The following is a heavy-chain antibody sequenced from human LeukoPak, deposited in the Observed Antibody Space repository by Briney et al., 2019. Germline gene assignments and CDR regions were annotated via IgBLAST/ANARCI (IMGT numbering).Heavy chain of an antibody. CDR2: IYHSGST. Sequence: SETLSLTCAVSGYSISSGYYWGWIRQSPGKGLQWIGTIYHSGSTYYNPSLKRRLTISIDTSKNQFSLKLSFVTAADTAVYYCARLTISGGRFFDCWGQGTLVTVSS. D-gene: IGHD2-15*01. J-gene: IGHJ4*02. CDR3: ARLTISGGRFFDC. V-gene: IGHV4-38-2*01. CDR1: GYSISSGYY.